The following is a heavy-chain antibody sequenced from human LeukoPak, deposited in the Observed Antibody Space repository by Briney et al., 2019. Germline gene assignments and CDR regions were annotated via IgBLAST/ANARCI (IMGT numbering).Heavy chain of an antibody. CDR2: THYSGST. CDR1: DDSISRDF. V-gene: IGHV4-59*08. Sequence: SETLSLTCTASDDSISRDFWTWIRQPPGKGLEWIGFTHYSGSTSSNPSLKSRVAMSVDTSKNQFSLRVTSVTAADTAVYYCARLYPLVSISTYHYHPLDVWGQGTTVTVS. CDR3: ARLYPLVSISTYHYHPLDV. J-gene: IGHJ6*02. D-gene: IGHD2-8*02.